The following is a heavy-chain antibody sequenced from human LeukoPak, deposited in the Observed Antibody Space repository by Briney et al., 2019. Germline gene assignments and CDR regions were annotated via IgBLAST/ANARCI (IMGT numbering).Heavy chain of an antibody. CDR3: ARAIAAAGQNYYYYYMDV. D-gene: IGHD6-13*01. Sequence: ASVKVSCKASGYTFTGYYMHWVRQAPGQGLEWMGWINPNSGGTNYAQKFQGRVTMTRDTSISTAYMGLSRLRSGDTAVYYCARAIAAAGQNYYYYYMDVWGKGTTVTVSS. J-gene: IGHJ6*03. CDR1: GYTFTGYY. CDR2: INPNSGGT. V-gene: IGHV1-2*02.